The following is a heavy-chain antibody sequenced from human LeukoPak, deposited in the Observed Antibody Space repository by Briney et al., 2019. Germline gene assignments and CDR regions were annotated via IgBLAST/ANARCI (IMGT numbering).Heavy chain of an antibody. V-gene: IGHV1-3*01. CDR2: INAGNGNT. CDR3: ARVGIYDYVWGSYTDY. D-gene: IGHD3-16*01. J-gene: IGHJ4*02. CDR1: GYTFTSYA. Sequence: ASVKVSCKASGYTFTSYAMHWVRQAPGQRLEWMGWINAGNGNTKYSQKFQGRVTITRDTSASTAYMELSSLRSEDTAVYYCARVGIYDYVWGSYTDYWGQGTLVTVSS.